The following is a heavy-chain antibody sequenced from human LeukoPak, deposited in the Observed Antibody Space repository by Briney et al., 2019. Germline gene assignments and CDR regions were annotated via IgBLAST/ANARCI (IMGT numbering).Heavy chain of an antibody. D-gene: IGHD4-23*01. Sequence: GVSQRLFCAASVFTFSSYAMSWVRQAPGKGLEEVSAISGSGCSTYYADSVRRRFTISRDNSKNTLYLQMNSLRAEDPAVYYGAKVVTTVVTPYYFDYWGQGTLVTVSS. CDR3: AKVVTTVVTPYYFDY. CDR1: VFTFSSYA. V-gene: IGHV3-23*01. J-gene: IGHJ4*02. CDR2: ISGSGCST.